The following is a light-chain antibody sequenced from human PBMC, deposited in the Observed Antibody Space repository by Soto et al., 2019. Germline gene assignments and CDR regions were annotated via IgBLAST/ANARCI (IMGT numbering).Light chain of an antibody. V-gene: IGKV1-39*01. CDR2: AAS. J-gene: IGKJ1*01. CDR1: QSISSY. CDR3: LQSYSTPPWT. Sequence: DIQMTQSPSSLSASVGDRVTITCRASQSISSYLNWYQQKPGKAPKLLIYAASSLQSGGPSRFSGSGSGTDFTLTISSLQPEDFATYYCLQSYSTPPWTFGQGTKVEIK.